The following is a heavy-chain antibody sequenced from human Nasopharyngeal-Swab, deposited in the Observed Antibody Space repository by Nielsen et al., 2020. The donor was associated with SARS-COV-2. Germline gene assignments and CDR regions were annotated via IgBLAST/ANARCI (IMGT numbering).Heavy chain of an antibody. Sequence: GGSRRLSCAASGFTFSSYGMHWVRKAQGKGLEWVAVIWYDGSNKYYADSVKGRFTISRDNSKNTLYLQMNSLRAEDTAVYYCARDRHIVVVTAIPDAFDIWGQGTMVTVSS. V-gene: IGHV3-33*01. D-gene: IGHD2-21*02. CDR2: IWYDGSNK. CDR1: GFTFSSYG. J-gene: IGHJ3*02. CDR3: ARDRHIVVVTAIPDAFDI.